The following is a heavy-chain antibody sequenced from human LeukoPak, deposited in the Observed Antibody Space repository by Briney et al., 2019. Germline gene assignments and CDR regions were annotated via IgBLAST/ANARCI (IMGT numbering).Heavy chain of an antibody. D-gene: IGHD2-15*01. CDR1: GGSISGYS. V-gene: IGHV4-59*08. CDR3: ARLYCMSAGCYEIY. CDR2: IYYNGST. J-gene: IGHJ4*02. Sequence: SATLSLTCTVSGGSISGYSWSWIRQPPGKGLEYIGYIGYIYYNGSTNHNPSLKSRVTISLDSSKNVFSLRLTSVTAADTAIYYCARLYCMSAGCYEIYWGQGTLVTVSS.